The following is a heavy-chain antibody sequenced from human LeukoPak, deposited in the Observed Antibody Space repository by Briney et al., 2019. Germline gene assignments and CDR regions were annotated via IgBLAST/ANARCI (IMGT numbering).Heavy chain of an antibody. J-gene: IGHJ4*02. V-gene: IGHV1-8*03. D-gene: IGHD3-10*01. Sequence: ASVKVSCKASGYTFRNYDIVWVRQATGQGLEWMGWMKSDNGNTGYIEMFQGRLTLTRDTSTNTAYLELSNLRSEDTAVYYCVRVIRYYYGSGSYYTNNYFDYWGQGTLVTVSS. CDR1: GYTFRNYD. CDR3: VRVIRYYYGSGSYYTNNYFDY. CDR2: MKSDNGNT.